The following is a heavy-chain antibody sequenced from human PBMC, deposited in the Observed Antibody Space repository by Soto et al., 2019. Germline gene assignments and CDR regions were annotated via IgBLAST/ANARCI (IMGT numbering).Heavy chain of an antibody. CDR3: ARECGGDCSNAFDL. CDR2: LYSGAGT. V-gene: IGHV3-66*01. J-gene: IGHJ3*01. CDR1: GFTVSSNY. Sequence: VQLVESGGGLVQPGGSLRLSCAASGFTVSSNYMNWVRQAPGKGLEWLSVLYSGAGTYYADSVKDRFTISRDNSKNTLYLQLNSLRAEDTAIYYCARECGGDCSNAFDLWGQGTMVTFSP. D-gene: IGHD2-21*01.